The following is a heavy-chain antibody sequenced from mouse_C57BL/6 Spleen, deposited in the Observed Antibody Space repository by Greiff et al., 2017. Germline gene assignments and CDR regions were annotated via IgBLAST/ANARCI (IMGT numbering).Heavy chain of an antibody. CDR1: GFNIKDDY. V-gene: IGHV14-4*01. Sequence: VQLQQSGAELVRPGASVKLSCTASGFNIKDDYMHWVKQRPEQGLEWIGWIDPENGDTESASKFQGKATITADTSSNTAYLQLSSLTSEDTAVYYCTTGGLRAYWGQGTLVTVSA. CDR2: IDPENGDT. CDR3: TTGGLRAY. D-gene: IGHD2-4*01. J-gene: IGHJ3*01.